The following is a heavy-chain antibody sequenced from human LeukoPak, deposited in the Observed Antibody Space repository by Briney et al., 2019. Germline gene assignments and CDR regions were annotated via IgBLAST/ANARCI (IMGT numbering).Heavy chain of an antibody. CDR1: GYTFTSYD. Sequence: GASAKVSCKASGYTFTSYDINWVRQATGQGLEWMGWMNPNSGNTGYAQKFQGRVTITTDESTSTAYMELSSLRSEDTAVYYCARGPTYYYDSDFDYWGQGTLVTVSS. CDR3: ARGPTYYYDSDFDY. J-gene: IGHJ4*02. V-gene: IGHV1-8*03. D-gene: IGHD3-22*01. CDR2: MNPNSGNT.